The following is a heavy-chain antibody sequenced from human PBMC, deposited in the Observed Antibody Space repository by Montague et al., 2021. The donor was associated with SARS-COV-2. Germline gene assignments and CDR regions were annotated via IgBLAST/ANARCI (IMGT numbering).Heavy chain of an antibody. V-gene: IGHV4-61*02. J-gene: IGHJ4*02. Sequence: TLSLTCTVSGGSISSGSYYWSWIRQPAGKGLEWIGRISISGSTNYNPSLKSRVTISVDTSKNQFSLKLSSVTAADTAVYYCARDIAVAGLFDYWVQGTLVTVSS. CDR1: GGSISSGSYY. CDR3: ARDIAVAGLFDY. D-gene: IGHD6-19*01. CDR2: ISISGST.